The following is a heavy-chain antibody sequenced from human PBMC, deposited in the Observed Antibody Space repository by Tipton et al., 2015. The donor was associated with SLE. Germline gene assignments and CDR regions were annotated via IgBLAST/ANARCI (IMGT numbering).Heavy chain of an antibody. CDR2: IYSRKST. CDR1: GGSFSGYS. D-gene: IGHD4-11*01. CDR3: VRDPLQDYIQRKDWYFNL. Sequence: TLSLTCAVYGGSFSGYSWGWFRQTPGKGLEWIGGIYSRKSTYYKPSLKSRVTISVDTSNNQFSLKMTSVTATDTAIYYCVRDPLQDYIQRKDWYFNLWGRGTLVTVSS. J-gene: IGHJ2*01. V-gene: IGHV4-34*01.